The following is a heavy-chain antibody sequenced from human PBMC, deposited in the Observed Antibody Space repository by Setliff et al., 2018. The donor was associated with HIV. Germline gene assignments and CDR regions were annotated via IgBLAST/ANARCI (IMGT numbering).Heavy chain of an antibody. CDR1: GYIFTNYA. CDR2: INTGNGST. J-gene: IGHJ4*02. D-gene: IGHD3-10*01. Sequence: ASVKVSCKASGYIFTNYAMQWVRQAPGQGLEWMGWINTGNGSTKYSQKFQGRVTISRDTFASTAYMELSSLRSEDTAVYYCARGSSGFRSGSYYNTFIDYWGQGTLVTVSS. CDR3: ARGSSGFRSGSYYNTFIDY. V-gene: IGHV1-3*04.